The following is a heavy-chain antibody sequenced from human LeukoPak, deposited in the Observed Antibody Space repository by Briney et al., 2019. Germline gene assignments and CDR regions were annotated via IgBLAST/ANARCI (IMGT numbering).Heavy chain of an antibody. V-gene: IGHV4-59*12. CDR1: GASLNDYY. Sequence: ESGPGLVKPSETLSLTCTVSGASLNDYYWSWIRQPPGKALEWIGFIHSSGSANSNPSLTSRVTISIDTSKNQFSLNLRSLTAADTAVYFCASGAADGYNFGFDYWGQGTLAAVSS. CDR2: IHSSGSA. J-gene: IGHJ4*02. CDR3: ASGAADGYNFGFDY. D-gene: IGHD5-24*01.